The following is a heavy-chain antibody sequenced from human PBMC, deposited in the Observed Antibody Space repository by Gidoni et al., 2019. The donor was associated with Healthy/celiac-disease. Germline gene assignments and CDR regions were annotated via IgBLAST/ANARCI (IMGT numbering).Heavy chain of an antibody. CDR1: GGTFSSYA. CDR3: ARGSSYYYDSSGYSYYFDY. V-gene: IGHV1-69*01. CDR2: IIPIFGTA. Sequence: QVQLVQSGAEVKKPGSSVKVSCKASGGTFSSYAISWVRQAPGQGLEWMGGIIPIFGTANYAQKFQGRVTITADESTSTAYMELSSLRSEDTAVYYCARGSSYYYDSSGYSYYFDYWGQGTLVTVSS. D-gene: IGHD3-22*01. J-gene: IGHJ4*02.